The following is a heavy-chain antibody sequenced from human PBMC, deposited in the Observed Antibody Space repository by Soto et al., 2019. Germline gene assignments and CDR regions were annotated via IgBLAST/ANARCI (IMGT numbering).Heavy chain of an antibody. V-gene: IGHV4-34*01. D-gene: IGHD6-6*01. Sequence: SVTMCLPCAVYGGNFCGCYWSGISQHTGKGLEWIGEINHSGSTNYNPSLKSRVTISVDTSKNQFSLKLSSVTAADTAVYYCARAGYSSSARRYYFDYWGQGTLVTVSS. CDR2: INHSGST. CDR3: ARAGYSSSARRYYFDY. CDR1: GGNFCGCY. J-gene: IGHJ4*02.